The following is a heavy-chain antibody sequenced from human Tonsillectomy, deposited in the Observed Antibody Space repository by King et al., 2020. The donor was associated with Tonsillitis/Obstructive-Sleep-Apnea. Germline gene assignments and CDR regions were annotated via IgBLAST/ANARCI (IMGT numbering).Heavy chain of an antibody. J-gene: IGHJ4*02. CDR2: IKSKTDGGTT. CDR3: TSTRVRGGSSSEVDY. Sequence: QLVQSGGGLVKPGGSLRLSCAASGFTFSNAWMSWVRQAPGKGLEWVGRIKSKTDGGTTDYAAPVKGRFTISREDSKNTRYLQMNSLKTEDTAVYYCTSTRVRGGSSSEVDYWGQGTLVTVSS. CDR1: GFTFSNAW. D-gene: IGHD3-10*01. V-gene: IGHV3-15*01.